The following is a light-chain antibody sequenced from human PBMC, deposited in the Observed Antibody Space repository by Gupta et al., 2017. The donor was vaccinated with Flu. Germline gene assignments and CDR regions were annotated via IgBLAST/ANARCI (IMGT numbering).Light chain of an antibody. CDR2: LGS. CDR3: MQALQTPS. V-gene: IGKV2-28*01. Sequence: DIVMTQSPLCLPVTPGEPASISCRSSQSLLHSNGYNYLDWYLQKPGQSPQLLIYLGSNRASGVPDRFSGSGSGTDFTLKISRVEAEDVGVYYCMQALQTPSFGGGTKVEIK. J-gene: IGKJ4*01. CDR1: QSLLHSNGYNY.